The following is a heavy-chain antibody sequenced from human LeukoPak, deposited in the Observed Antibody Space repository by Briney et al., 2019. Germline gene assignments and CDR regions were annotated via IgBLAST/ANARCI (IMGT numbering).Heavy chain of an antibody. V-gene: IGHV3-64*04. CDR1: GFAFSSYA. CDR2: ISSSGGST. Sequence: GGSLRLSCSVSGFAFSSYAMHCVRQAPGKGLEYVSGISSSGGSTSYADSVKGRFTISRDNSKNSLYLQMNRLRAEDTAVYYCARGDDSSGWRGAAFDIWGQGTMVTVSS. J-gene: IGHJ3*02. CDR3: ARGDDSSGWRGAAFDI. D-gene: IGHD6-19*01.